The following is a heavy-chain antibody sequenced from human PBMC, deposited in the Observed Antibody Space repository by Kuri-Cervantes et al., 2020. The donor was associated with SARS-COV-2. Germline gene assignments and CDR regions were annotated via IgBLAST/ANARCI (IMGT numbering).Heavy chain of an antibody. CDR2: MNPNSGNT. D-gene: IGHD3-10*01. CDR3: ARGGAHDAFDI. V-gene: IGHV1-8*03. Sequence: APVKASCKASGCTFTSYDINWVRQAPGQGLEWMGWMNPNSGNTGYAQKFQGRVTITRNTSISTAYMELSSLRSEDTAVYYCARGGAHDAFDIWGQGTMVTVSS. CDR1: GCTFTSYD. J-gene: IGHJ3*02.